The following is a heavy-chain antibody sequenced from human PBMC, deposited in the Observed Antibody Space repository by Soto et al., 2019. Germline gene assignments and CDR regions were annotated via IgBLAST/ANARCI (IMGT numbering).Heavy chain of an antibody. Sequence: PGGSLRLSCAASGFTFSSYWMRWVRQAPGKGLVWVSRINSDGSSTSYADSVKGRFTISRDNAKNTLYLQMNSLRAEDTAVYYCARERTSGWLYYYFGMDVWGQGTTVTVSS. D-gene: IGHD6-19*01. CDR2: INSDGSST. J-gene: IGHJ6*02. CDR1: GFTFSSYW. V-gene: IGHV3-74*01. CDR3: ARERTSGWLYYYFGMDV.